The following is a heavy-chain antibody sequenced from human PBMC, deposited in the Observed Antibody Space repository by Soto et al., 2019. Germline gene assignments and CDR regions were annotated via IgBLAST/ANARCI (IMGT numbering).Heavy chain of an antibody. Sequence: GGSLRLSCPTTGFPFTNACMNWLRQAPGKGLEWVGRIISKNDGGATTYAAPVKGRFTISRDDSKNTVYLQMYSLKTEDTAVYYCTASRAFGYWGQGTQVTVSS. V-gene: IGHV3-15*07. CDR3: TASRAFGY. D-gene: IGHD2-2*01. J-gene: IGHJ4*02. CDR2: IISKNDGGAT. CDR1: GFPFTNAC.